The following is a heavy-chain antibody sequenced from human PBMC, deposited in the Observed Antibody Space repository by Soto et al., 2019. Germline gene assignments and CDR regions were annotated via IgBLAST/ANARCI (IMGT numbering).Heavy chain of an antibody. J-gene: IGHJ6*02. CDR1: GGSVSSGSYY. V-gene: IGHV4-61*01. CDR3: AIGEGAAEGMDV. CDR2: IYYSGST. Sequence: PSETLSLTCTVSGGSVSSGSYYWSWIRQPPGKGLEWIGYIYYSGSTNYNPSLKSRVTISVDTSKNQFSLRLSSVTAADAAVYYCAIGEGAAEGMDVWGQGTTVTVSS. D-gene: IGHD2-15*01.